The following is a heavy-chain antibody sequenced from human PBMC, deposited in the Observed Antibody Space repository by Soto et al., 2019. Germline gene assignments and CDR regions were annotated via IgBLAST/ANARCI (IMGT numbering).Heavy chain of an antibody. Sequence: GGSLRLSCAASGFTFSSYAMSWVRQAPGKGLEWVSAISGSGGSTYYADSVKGRFTISRDNSKNTLYLQMNSLRAEDTAVYYCAKEGIVVVVAANPDAFDIWGQGTMVTVS. CDR3: AKEGIVVVVAANPDAFDI. V-gene: IGHV3-23*01. CDR2: ISGSGGST. J-gene: IGHJ3*02. D-gene: IGHD2-15*01. CDR1: GFTFSSYA.